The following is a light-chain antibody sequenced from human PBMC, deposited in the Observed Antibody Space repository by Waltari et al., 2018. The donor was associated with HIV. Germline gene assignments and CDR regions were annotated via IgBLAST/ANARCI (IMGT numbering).Light chain of an antibody. J-gene: IGLJ2*01. CDR2: GNK. V-gene: IGLV1-40*01. CDR3: CSYAGSFVI. CDR1: SSTIGADYD. Sequence: QSMLTQPPSVSGAPGQRVTISCTGSSSTIGADYDVHWYQQIPGTAPKLLISGNKNRPSGVPDRFSASKSGTSASLTISGLQAEDEADYYCCSYAGSFVIFGGGTKLTVL.